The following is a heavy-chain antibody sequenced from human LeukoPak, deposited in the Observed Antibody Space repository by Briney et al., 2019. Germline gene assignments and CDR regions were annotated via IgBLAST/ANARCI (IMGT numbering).Heavy chain of an antibody. CDR3: ARDLSRDIVVVVAAPGSIDY. CDR1: GYTFTGYY. Sequence: ASVKVSCKASGYTFTGYYMHWVRQAPGQELEWMGWIYPNNGGTNYAQNFQGRVTMTRDTSMSTAYMELRSLRSDDTAVYYCARDLSRDIVVVVAAPGSIDYWGQGTLVTVSS. J-gene: IGHJ4*02. V-gene: IGHV1-2*02. D-gene: IGHD2-15*01. CDR2: IYPNNGGT.